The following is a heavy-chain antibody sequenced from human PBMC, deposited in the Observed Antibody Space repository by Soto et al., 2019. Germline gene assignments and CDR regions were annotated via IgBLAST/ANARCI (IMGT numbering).Heavy chain of an antibody. CDR3: ARERSELWFGESDY. V-gene: IGHV3-30-3*01. J-gene: IGHJ4*02. CDR1: GFTFSSYA. D-gene: IGHD3-10*01. Sequence: QVQLVESGGGVVQPGRSLRLSCSASGFTFSSYAMHWVRRAPGKGLEWVAVIAYDGSNKYYADSVKGRFTISRDNSKNTLYLQMNSLRAEDTAVYYCARERSELWFGESDYWGQGTRGTVSS. CDR2: IAYDGSNK.